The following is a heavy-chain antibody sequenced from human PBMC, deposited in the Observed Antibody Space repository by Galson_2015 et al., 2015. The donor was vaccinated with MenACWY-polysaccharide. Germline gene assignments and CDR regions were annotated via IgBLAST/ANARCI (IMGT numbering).Heavy chain of an antibody. Sequence: SVKVGCKASGYTFASYGISWVRQAPGQGLEWTGWIRDYNGNTNYAQKLQGRVTMTTDTPTSTAYMELRSLRSDDTAVYYCARGRIAAARRPFDYWGQGTLVTVSS. CDR2: IRDYNGNT. V-gene: IGHV1-18*01. CDR3: ARGRIAAARRPFDY. CDR1: GYTFASYG. D-gene: IGHD6-13*01. J-gene: IGHJ4*02.